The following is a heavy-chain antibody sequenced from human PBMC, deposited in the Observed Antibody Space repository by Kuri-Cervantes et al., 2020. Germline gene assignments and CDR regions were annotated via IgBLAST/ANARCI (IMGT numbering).Heavy chain of an antibody. Sequence: GESLKISCAASGFTFSSYSMNWVRQAPGKGLEWVSSISSSSGYIYYADSVKGRFTISRDNAKNTLYLQMNSLRAEDTAVYYCAKDPRTTVTGLFHYWGQGTLVTVSS. J-gene: IGHJ4*02. CDR3: AKDPRTTVTGLFHY. V-gene: IGHV3-21*01. CDR1: GFTFSSYS. CDR2: ISSSSGYI. D-gene: IGHD4-17*01.